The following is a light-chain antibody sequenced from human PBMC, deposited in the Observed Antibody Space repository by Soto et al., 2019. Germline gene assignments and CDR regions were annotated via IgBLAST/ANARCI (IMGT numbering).Light chain of an antibody. CDR2: DAS. CDR3: QKSDNYPRT. CDR1: QSISNY. V-gene: IGKV1-39*01. J-gene: IGKJ4*01. Sequence: DIQMTQSPSSLSASVGDRVTITCRASQSISNYLNWYQQKVGKAPRLLIYDASTLESGVPSRFSGSGSGTDFTLTISSLQPEAFATYYWQKSDNYPRTFGGGTKVEI.